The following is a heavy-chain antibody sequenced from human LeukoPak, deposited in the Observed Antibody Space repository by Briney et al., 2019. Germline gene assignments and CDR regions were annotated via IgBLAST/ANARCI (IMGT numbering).Heavy chain of an antibody. CDR1: GGSVSSSSDY. CDR3: DYSSGWYGIMGDS. CDR2: IYYSGST. V-gene: IGHV4-39*01. Sequence: SETLSLTCSVSGGSVSSSSDYWDWIRQPPGKELEWIGSIYYSGSTYYNPSLKSRVAISVDTSKNQFSLKLSSVTAADTAVYYCDYSSGWYGIMGDSWGQGTLVTVSS. J-gene: IGHJ4*02. D-gene: IGHD6-19*01.